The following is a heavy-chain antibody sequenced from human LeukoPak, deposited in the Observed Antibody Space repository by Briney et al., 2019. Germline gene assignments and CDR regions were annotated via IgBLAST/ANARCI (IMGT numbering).Heavy chain of an antibody. CDR2: LYNDGNT. J-gene: IGHJ4*02. Sequence: PGGSLRLSCTASGFTVITNDMTWVRQAPGKGLEWVSVLYNDGNTKYADSVQGRFTISRDNSKNTLYLEMNSLGPDDTAVYYCARGVEPLAANTLAYWGQGTLVTVSS. CDR3: ARGVEPLAANTLAY. V-gene: IGHV3-53*01. D-gene: IGHD1-14*01. CDR1: GFTVITND.